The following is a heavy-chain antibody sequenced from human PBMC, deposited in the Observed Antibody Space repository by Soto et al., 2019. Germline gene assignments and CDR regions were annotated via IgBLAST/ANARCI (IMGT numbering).Heavy chain of an antibody. CDR3: ARVAQLDYSNYYYYYGMDV. V-gene: IGHV3-33*01. J-gene: IGHJ6*02. CDR1: GFTFSSYG. D-gene: IGHD4-4*01. Sequence: GGSLRLSCAASGFTFSSYGMHWVRQAPGKGLEWVAVIWYDGSNKYYADFVKDRFTISRDNSKNTLYLQMNSLRAEDTAVYYCARVAQLDYSNYYYYYGMDVWGQGTTVTVSS. CDR2: IWYDGSNK.